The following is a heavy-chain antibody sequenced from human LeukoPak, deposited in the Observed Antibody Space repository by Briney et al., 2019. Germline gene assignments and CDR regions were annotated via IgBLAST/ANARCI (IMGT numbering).Heavy chain of an antibody. Sequence: SETLSLTCTVSGGSISGYYWGWIRQPPGKGLEYIGFIFYSGTTNYNPSLKSRVTISVDTSKNQFSLKLSSVTAADTAVDYCARDPFFYGRSGYYFYHLGQGTLVTVSS. D-gene: IGHD3-3*01. CDR3: ARDPFFYGRSGYYFYH. V-gene: IGHV4-59*01. CDR2: IFYSGTT. CDR1: GGSISGYY. J-gene: IGHJ4*02.